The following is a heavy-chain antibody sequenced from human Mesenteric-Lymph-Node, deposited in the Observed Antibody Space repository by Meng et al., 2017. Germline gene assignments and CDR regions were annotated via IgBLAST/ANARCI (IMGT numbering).Heavy chain of an antibody. V-gene: IGHV3-49*04. CDR2: IRSKPYGGTT. Sequence: GESLKISCATSGFTFGEYAVTWVRQAPGKGLEWVGYIRSKPYGGTTEYAATVKGRFSISRDDSNSVAYLQMNSLKTEDTAVYFCARPGVVYCNGGVCYTGLIDYWGQGTLVTVSS. D-gene: IGHD2-8*02. J-gene: IGHJ4*02. CDR1: GFTFGEYA. CDR3: ARPGVVYCNGGVCYTGLIDY.